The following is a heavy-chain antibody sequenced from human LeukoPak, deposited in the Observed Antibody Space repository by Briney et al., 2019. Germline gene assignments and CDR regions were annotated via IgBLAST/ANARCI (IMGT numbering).Heavy chain of an antibody. Sequence: GGSLRLSCAASGFTLSSYSMNWVRQAPGKGLEWVSSISSSSSYIYYADSVKGRFTISRDNAKNSLYLQMNSLRAEDTAVYYCARGFYGSSAFDYWGQGTLVTVSS. CDR3: ARGFYGSSAFDY. CDR2: ISSSSSYI. J-gene: IGHJ4*02. CDR1: GFTLSSYS. D-gene: IGHD3-22*01. V-gene: IGHV3-21*01.